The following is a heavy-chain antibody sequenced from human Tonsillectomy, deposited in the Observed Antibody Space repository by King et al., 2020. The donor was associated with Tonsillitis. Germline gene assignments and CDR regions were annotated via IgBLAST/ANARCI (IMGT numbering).Heavy chain of an antibody. V-gene: IGHV3-7*03. CDR2: IKQDGSEK. CDR3: ARVANIKGGEIPDDYYYHGMDV. D-gene: IGHD3-10*01. J-gene: IGHJ6*02. CDR1: GFTFSSYW. Sequence: VQLVESGGGLVQPGGSLRLSCAASGFTFSSYWMSWVRQAPGKGLEWVANIKQDGSEKYYVDSVKGRFTISRDNAKNSLYLQMNSLRIEDTAVYYCARVANIKGGEIPDDYYYHGMDVWGQGTTVTVSS.